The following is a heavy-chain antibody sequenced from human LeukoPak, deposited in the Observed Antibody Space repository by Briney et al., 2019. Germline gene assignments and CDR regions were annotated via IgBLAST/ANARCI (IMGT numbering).Heavy chain of an antibody. V-gene: IGHV1-69*05. D-gene: IGHD6-6*01. CDR1: GGTFSSYA. CDR2: IIPIFGTA. J-gene: IGHJ4*02. Sequence: GASVKVSCKASGGTFSSYAISWVRQAPGQGLEWMGGIIPIFGTANYAQKFQGRVTITTDESTSTAYMELSSLRSEDTAVYYRASREDSSSSAFDYWGQGTLVTVSS. CDR3: ASREDSSSSAFDY.